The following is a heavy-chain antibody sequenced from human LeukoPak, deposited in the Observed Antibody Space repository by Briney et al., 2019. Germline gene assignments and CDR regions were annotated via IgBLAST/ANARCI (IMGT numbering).Heavy chain of an antibody. CDR3: ARDPLGDSTYYFDY. V-gene: IGHV3-48*01. CDR2: ITSSSNTI. D-gene: IGHD2-21*01. Sequence: GGSLRLSCAASGFTFSTYKMNWVRQAPEKGLEWVSYITSSSNTIYYADSVKGRFTISRDNSKNTLYLQMNSLRAEDTAVYYCARDPLGDSTYYFDYWGQGTLVTVSS. CDR1: GFTFSTYK. J-gene: IGHJ4*02.